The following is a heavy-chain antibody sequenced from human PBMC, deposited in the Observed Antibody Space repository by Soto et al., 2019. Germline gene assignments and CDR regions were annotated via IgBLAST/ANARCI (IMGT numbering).Heavy chain of an antibody. Sequence: GRLLRHSWAAVGVTIVDHDGRWIRQKTGKGLECVSYITSSGSRIYYADSVKGRFTISRDNAKNSLYLQMNSLRAEDTAVYYCVRGPDYGDRIDYYDHWGQGTLITV. J-gene: IGHJ4*02. CDR1: GVTIVDHD. V-gene: IGHV3-11*01. CDR2: ITSSGSRI. CDR3: VRGPDYGDRIDYYDH. D-gene: IGHD4-17*01.